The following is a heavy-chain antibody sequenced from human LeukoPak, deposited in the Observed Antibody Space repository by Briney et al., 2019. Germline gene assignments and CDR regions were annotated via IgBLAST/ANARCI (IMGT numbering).Heavy chain of an antibody. J-gene: IGHJ6*03. D-gene: IGHD2-15*01. Sequence: SVKVSFKASGGTFSSYAISWVRQAPGQGLEWMGGIIPIFGTANYAQKFQGRVTITTDESTSTAYMELSSLRSEDTAVYYCAVVCSGGSCYPTGARYYYYMDVWGKGTTVTVSS. CDR2: IIPIFGTA. CDR3: AVVCSGGSCYPTGARYYYYMDV. CDR1: GGTFSSYA. V-gene: IGHV1-69*05.